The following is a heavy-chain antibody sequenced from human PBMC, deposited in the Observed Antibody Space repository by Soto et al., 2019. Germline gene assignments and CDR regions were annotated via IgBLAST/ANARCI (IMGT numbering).Heavy chain of an antibody. CDR2: IYHSGST. CDR3: AGVRGPYCGGECYPPTPNWFDP. Sequence: QLQLQESGSGLVKPSQTLSLTCAVSGGSISSGGYSWSWIRQPPGKGLEWIGYIYHSGSTYYNPSRKSRVNISVDRPKNQFSLKLSSVTAADSAVYYCAGVRGPYCGGECYPPTPNWFDPWGQGTLVTVSS. CDR1: GGSISSGGYS. D-gene: IGHD2-21*01. J-gene: IGHJ5*02. V-gene: IGHV4-30-2*01.